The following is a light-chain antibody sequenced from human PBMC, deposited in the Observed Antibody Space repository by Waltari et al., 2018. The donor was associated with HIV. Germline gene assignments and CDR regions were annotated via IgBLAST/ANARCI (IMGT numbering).Light chain of an antibody. CDR1: SRVVVGYDS. J-gene: IGLJ3*02. CDR3: CSYAGTYTYVL. CDR2: EVI. V-gene: IGLV2-11*01. Sequence: QSALTQPRSVSGSPGQSFPIPCNGTSRVVVGYDSLSWYLQHPGKVPKLIIYEVIKRPSGVPDRFSGSKSGNTASLTISGLQTEDEADYFCCSYAGTYTYVLFGGGTKLTVL.